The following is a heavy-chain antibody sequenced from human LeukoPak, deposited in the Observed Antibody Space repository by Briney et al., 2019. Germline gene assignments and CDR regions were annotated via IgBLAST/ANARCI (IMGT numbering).Heavy chain of an antibody. Sequence: GGSLRLSCAASGYTFSSYWVSWVRHAPGEGLESVANIKQEGREKYYVDSVRGRFTLSRDNAQNSLYLQMNRLRAEDTAVYYCARDRLLWFGELFDYWRQGTLVTVST. J-gene: IGHJ4*02. D-gene: IGHD3-10*01. V-gene: IGHV3-7*01. CDR2: IKQEGREK. CDR1: GYTFSSYW. CDR3: ARDRLLWFGELFDY.